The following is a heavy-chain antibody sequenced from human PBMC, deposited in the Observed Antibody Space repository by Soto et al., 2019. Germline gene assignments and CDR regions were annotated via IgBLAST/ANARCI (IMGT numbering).Heavy chain of an antibody. J-gene: IGHJ4*02. CDR1: GYTFTNYG. V-gene: IGHV1-18*04. D-gene: IGHD3-9*01. CDR2: ISGYNGNT. Sequence: QVQLVQSGAEVKKSGASVKVSCKASGYTFTNYGLSWVRQAPGQGLEWMGGISGYNGNTNYAQKLQGRVTMTTDTSTTTAYMELRSLRSDNTAVYYCARDSGVRYFGPGGLDYWGQGTLVTVSS. CDR3: ARDSGVRYFGPGGLDY.